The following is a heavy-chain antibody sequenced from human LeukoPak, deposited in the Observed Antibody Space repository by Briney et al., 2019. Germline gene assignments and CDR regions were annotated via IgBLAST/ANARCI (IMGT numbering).Heavy chain of an antibody. Sequence: KSSETLSLTCTVSGGSISSYYWSWIRQPAGKGLEWIGRIYTSGSTNYNPSLKSRVTMSVDTSKNQFSLKLSSVTAADTAVYYCARLPTAHYYYYMDVWGKGTTVTVSS. CDR1: GGSISSYY. CDR3: ARLPTAHYYYYMDV. CDR2: IYTSGST. J-gene: IGHJ6*03. V-gene: IGHV4-4*07. D-gene: IGHD4-17*01.